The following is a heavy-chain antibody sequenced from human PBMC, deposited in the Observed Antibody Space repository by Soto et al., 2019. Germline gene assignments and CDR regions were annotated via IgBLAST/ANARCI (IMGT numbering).Heavy chain of an antibody. J-gene: IGHJ6*02. D-gene: IGHD4-4*01. V-gene: IGHV4-59*01. CDR3: ARDGDGRMTTNPYYYNGMDV. Sequence: QVQLQESGPGLVEASETLSLTCTVSGGSLGSYYWSWIRQPPGKGLEWIGYVFYTGRANYNASLKSRASISLDTSNSQLSLKLSSVTAADTAVYYCARDGDGRMTTNPYYYNGMDVWGPGTTVTVSS. CDR1: GGSLGSYY. CDR2: VFYTGRA.